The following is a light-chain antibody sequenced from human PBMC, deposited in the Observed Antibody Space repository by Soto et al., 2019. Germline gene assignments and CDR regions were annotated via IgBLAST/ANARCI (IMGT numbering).Light chain of an antibody. V-gene: IGLV2-23*02. CDR2: EVS. CDR3: CSYAGCSYV. CDR1: SSDVGSYNL. Sequence: QSVLTQPASVSGSPGQSITISCTGTSSDVGSYNLVSWYQQHPGKAPKLMIYEVSKRPSGVSNRFSGSKSGNTASLTISGLQVEDDADSYCCSYAGCSYVFRTGTKVTVL. J-gene: IGLJ1*01.